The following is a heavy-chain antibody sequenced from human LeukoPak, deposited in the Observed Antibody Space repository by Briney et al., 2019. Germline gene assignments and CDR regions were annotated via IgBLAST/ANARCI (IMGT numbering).Heavy chain of an antibody. CDR2: ISGSGGST. Sequence: GGSLRLSCAASEFTFSSYAMSWVRQAPGKGLEWVSAISGSGGSTYYADSVKGRFTISRDNSKNTLYLQMNSLTAEDTAAYYCAKAMVRGYLDYFDYWGQGTLVTVSS. V-gene: IGHV3-23*01. J-gene: IGHJ4*02. D-gene: IGHD3-10*01. CDR1: EFTFSSYA. CDR3: AKAMVRGYLDYFDY.